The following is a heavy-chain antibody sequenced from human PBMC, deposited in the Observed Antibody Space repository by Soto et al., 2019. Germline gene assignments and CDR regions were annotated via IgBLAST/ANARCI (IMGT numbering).Heavy chain of an antibody. J-gene: IGHJ6*03. CDR3: ARGRAAAGNWDYYYYMDV. Sequence: GASVKVSCKASGYTFTSYDINWVRQTTGQGLEWMGWMNPNSGNTGYAQKFQGRVTMTRNTSISTAYMELSSLRSEDTAVYYCARGRAAAGNWDYYYYMDVWGKGTTVTVSS. CDR2: MNPNSGNT. CDR1: GYTFTSYD. D-gene: IGHD6-13*01. V-gene: IGHV1-8*01.